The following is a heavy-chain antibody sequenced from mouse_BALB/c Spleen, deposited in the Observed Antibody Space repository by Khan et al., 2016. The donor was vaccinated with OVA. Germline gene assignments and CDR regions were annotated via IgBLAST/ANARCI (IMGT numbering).Heavy chain of an antibody. J-gene: IGHJ3*01. V-gene: IGHV1S137*01. CDR3: SRCGKFAY. D-gene: IGHD4-1*01. CDR1: GYTFTDYA. Sequence: QVQLQQSGAELVRPGVSVKISCKGSGYTFTDYAMPWVKQSHAKSLEWIGVISTYYGDADYSQKFKGRATMTVDRSSSTAYLQLARLTSEDSAIYYCSRCGKFAYWGQGTLVTVSA. CDR2: ISTYYGDA.